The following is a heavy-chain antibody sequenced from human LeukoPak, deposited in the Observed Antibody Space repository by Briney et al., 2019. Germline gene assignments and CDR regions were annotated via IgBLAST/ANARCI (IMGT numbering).Heavy chain of an antibody. CDR2: IIPILGIA. Sequence: ASVKVSCKASGGTFSSYAISWVRQAPGQGLEWMGRIIPILGIANYAQKFQGRVTITADKSTSTAYMELSSLRSEDTAVYYCARDPRYCSGGSCYPHGDYWGQGTLVTVSS. CDR1: GGTFSSYA. J-gene: IGHJ4*02. D-gene: IGHD2-15*01. V-gene: IGHV1-69*04. CDR3: ARDPRYCSGGSCYPHGDY.